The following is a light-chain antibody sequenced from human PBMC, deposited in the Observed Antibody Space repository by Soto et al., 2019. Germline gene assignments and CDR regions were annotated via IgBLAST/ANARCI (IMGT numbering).Light chain of an antibody. J-gene: IGKJ1*01. Sequence: RLTQSPSSLSASVGDRVTLTCRASQAIDTFLAWYQQKPGKAPKPLIYDASTLQSGVPSRFSGSGSETEFILTISSLQSEDSAPYCCQHSTPWPWTFAQGTKVDIK. CDR3: QHSTPWPWT. CDR1: QAIDTF. CDR2: DAS. V-gene: IGKV1-9*01.